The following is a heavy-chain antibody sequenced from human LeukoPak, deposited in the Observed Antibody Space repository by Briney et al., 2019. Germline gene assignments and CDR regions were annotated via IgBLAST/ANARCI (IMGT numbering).Heavy chain of an antibody. CDR1: GFTFSNYA. Sequence: GGSLRLSCAASGFTFSNYAMSWVRQAPGKGLEWVSSISGSGGYTYSADSVKGRFTISRDNSKNTLYLQMNSLRAEDTAVYYCAKASTTSRWFGELRNSGGVPGDYWGQGTLVTVSS. CDR2: ISGSGGYT. D-gene: IGHD3-10*01. V-gene: IGHV3-23*01. CDR3: AKASTTSRWFGELRNSGGVPGDY. J-gene: IGHJ4*02.